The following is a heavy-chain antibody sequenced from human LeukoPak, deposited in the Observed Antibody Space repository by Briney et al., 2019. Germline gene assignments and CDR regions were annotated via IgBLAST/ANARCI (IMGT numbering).Heavy chain of an antibody. CDR1: GFTFRDYY. V-gene: IGHV3-11*04. J-gene: IGHJ4*02. CDR2: ISSSGSTI. CDR3: ARVTPQGWGLDY. D-gene: IGHD2-21*01. Sequence: PGGSLRLSCAPSGFTFRDYYMSWIRQAPGKGLEWVSYISSSGSTIYYADSVKGRFTISRDNAKNSLYLQMNSLRAEDTAVYYCARVTPQGWGLDYWGQGTLVTVSS.